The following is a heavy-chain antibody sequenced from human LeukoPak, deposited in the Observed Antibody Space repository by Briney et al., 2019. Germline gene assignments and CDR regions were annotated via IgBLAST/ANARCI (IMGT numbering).Heavy chain of an antibody. V-gene: IGHV4-59*01. CDR2: IYYSGST. CDR1: GGSISSYY. CDR3: ARDRHGDYDILTGTEGYYFDY. D-gene: IGHD3-9*01. Sequence: SETLSLTCTVSGGSISSYYWSWIRQPPGKGLEWIGYIYYSGSTNYNPSLKSRVTISVDTSKNQFSLKLSSVTAADTAAYYCARDRHGDYDILTGTEGYYFDYWGQGTLVTVSS. J-gene: IGHJ4*02.